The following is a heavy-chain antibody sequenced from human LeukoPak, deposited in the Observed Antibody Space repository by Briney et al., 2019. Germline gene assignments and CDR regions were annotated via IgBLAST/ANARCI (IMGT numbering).Heavy chain of an antibody. V-gene: IGHV4-59*01. Sequence: PSETLSVTRTVPGGSISSYYWSWIRQPPGMGLEWIGCIYYSGSTNYNPSLKSRVTISVDTSKDQFSLRLTSVTAADTAVYYCARSFLGDWYFDLWGGRTLATVSS. CDR3: ARSFLGDWYFDL. CDR1: GGSISSYY. CDR2: IYYSGST. J-gene: IGHJ2*01. D-gene: IGHD1-26*01.